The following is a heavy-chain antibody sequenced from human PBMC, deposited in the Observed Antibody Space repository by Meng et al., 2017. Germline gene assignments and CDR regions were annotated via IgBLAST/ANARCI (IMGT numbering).Heavy chain of an antibody. CDR3: ARDTYHYGAVSSFYVASSAMDV. CDR1: GYTFSSYG. D-gene: IGHD4/OR15-4a*01. V-gene: IGHV1-18*01. J-gene: IGHJ6*02. CDR2: ISAYSGNT. Sequence: ASVKVSCKASGYTFSSYGISWVRQAPGQGLEWMGWISAYSGNTNYALTLQGTVTMTTDTSTATAYMELRSLRSDNTTVYYCARDTYHYGAVSSFYVASSAMDVWGQGTTVTVSS.